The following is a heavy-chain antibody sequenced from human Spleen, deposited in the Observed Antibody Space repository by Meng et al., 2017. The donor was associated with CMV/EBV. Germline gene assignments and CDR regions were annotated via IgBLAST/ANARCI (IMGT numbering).Heavy chain of an antibody. CDR2: ITPNSSGI. D-gene: IGHD3-22*01. J-gene: IGHJ4*02. Sequence: VLLVQSGAEVKKPGASVTVSCKASGYTFTGYYLYWVRPAPRKGLGWMGWITPNSSGINYAKKFQGRIIMTRETSISTAYMELSRLRSDDTAVYYWARGGDYYDSSGTCDYWGQGTLVTVSS. CDR3: ARGGDYYDSSGTCDY. CDR1: GYTFTGYY. V-gene: IGHV1-2*02.